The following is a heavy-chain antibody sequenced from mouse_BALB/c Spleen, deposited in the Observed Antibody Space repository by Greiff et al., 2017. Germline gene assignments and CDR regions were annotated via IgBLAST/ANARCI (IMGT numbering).Heavy chain of an antibody. J-gene: IGHJ4*01. CDR1: GYTFTSYT. CDR3: ARKTATFAMDY. V-gene: IGHV1-4*01. CDR2: INPSSGYT. Sequence: QVQLQQSGAELARPGASVKMSCKASGYTFTSYTMHWVKQRPGQGLEWIGYINPSSGYTNYNQKFKDKATLTADKSSSTAYMQLSSLTSEDSAVYYCARKTATFAMDYWGQGTSVTVSS. D-gene: IGHD1-2*01.